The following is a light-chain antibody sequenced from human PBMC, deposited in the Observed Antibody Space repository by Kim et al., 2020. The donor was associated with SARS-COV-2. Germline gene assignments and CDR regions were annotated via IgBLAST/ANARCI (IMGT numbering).Light chain of an antibody. CDR1: TSDIGSNS. Sequence: GRTVTVSCSGSTSDIGSNSVTWYQQLPGTAPKLLIYSDNRRPSGVPDRFSGSKSGTSASLAISGLQSDDAADYYCATWDDSLNALMFGGGTQLTVL. J-gene: IGLJ3*02. V-gene: IGLV1-44*01. CDR2: SDN. CDR3: ATWDDSLNALM.